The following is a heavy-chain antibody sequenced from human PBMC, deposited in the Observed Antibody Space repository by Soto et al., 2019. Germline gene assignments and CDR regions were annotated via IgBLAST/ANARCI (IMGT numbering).Heavy chain of an antibody. CDR2: IYNSGST. CDR1: GGSVSSGRYY. Sequence: SETLSLTCTVSGGSVSSGRYYWSWIRQPPGKGLEWIGCIYNSGSTDYNPSLKSRVTLSVDTSKKQFYLRLSSVTAEDTAEYDCARGGFYCTNGVCHDYWGQVTLVTVSS. CDR3: ARGGFYCTNGVCHDY. D-gene: IGHD2-8*01. V-gene: IGHV4-61*01. J-gene: IGHJ4*01.